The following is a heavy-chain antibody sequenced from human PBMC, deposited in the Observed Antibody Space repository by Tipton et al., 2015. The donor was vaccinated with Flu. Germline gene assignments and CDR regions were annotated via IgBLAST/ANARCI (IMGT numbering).Heavy chain of an antibody. J-gene: IGHJ3*02. Sequence: TLSLTCTVSGGSISSYYWSWIRQPPGKGLEWIGYIYYSGSTNYNPSLKSRVTISVDTSKNQFSLKLSSVTAADTAVYYCARDQALGAFDIWGQGTMVTVSS. CDR3: ARDQALGAFDI. CDR1: GGSISSYY. V-gene: IGHV4-59*12. CDR2: IYYSGST.